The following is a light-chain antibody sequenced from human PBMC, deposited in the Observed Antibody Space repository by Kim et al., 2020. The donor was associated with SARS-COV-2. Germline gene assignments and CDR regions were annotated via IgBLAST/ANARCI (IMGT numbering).Light chain of an antibody. J-gene: IGKJ1*01. CDR1: QSMSSSF. CDR3: QQYVDPLKLT. CDR2: GAS. Sequence: EIVLTQSQGTLSMSPGERATLSCRASQSMSSSFLAWYQQKPGQAPRLLIFGASNRAPDIPDRFSGSGSGTDFTQTISELEPEDFAVYSYQQYVDPLKLTFGPGTKVEIK. V-gene: IGKV3-20*01.